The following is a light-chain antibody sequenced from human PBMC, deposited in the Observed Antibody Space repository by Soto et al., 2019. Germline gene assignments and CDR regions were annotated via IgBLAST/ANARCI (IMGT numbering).Light chain of an antibody. J-gene: IGLJ3*02. CDR1: IGHNSYA. CDR3: QTWSTPWM. Sequence: QLVLTQSPSASASLGASVKLTCTLSIGHNSYAIAWHQQQPGKGPRYLMKVKTDGSHTRGDGIPDRFSGSSSGAEHYLTISSLQSEDEADYYCQTWSTPWMFGGGTKLTVL. CDR2: VKTDGSH. V-gene: IGLV4-69*01.